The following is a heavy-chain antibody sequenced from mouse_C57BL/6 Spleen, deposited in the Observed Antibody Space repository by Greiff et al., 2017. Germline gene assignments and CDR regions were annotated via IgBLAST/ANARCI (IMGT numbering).Heavy chain of an antibody. D-gene: IGHD3-2*02. Sequence: VQLQQSGAELVRPGASVKLSCKASGYTFTDYYINWVKQRPGQGLEWIARIYPGSGNTYYNEKFKGKATLTAEKSSSTAYMQLSSLTSEDSAVYFCARLDGSGYVGGYFDVWGTGTTVTVSS. CDR2: IYPGSGNT. CDR3: ARLDGSGYVGGYFDV. J-gene: IGHJ1*03. V-gene: IGHV1-76*01. CDR1: GYTFTDYY.